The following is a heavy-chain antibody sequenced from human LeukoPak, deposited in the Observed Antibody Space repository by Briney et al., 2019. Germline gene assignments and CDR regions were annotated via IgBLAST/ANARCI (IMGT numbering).Heavy chain of an antibody. J-gene: IGHJ4*02. CDR2: IYYSGST. CDR3: ARLVAGSVFDY. D-gene: IGHD6-19*01. V-gene: IGHV4-39*01. Sequence: SETLSLTCTVSGGSISSSSYYWGWIRQPPGKGLEWIGSIYYSGSTYYNPSLKSRVTISVDTSKNQFSPKLSSVTAADTAVYYCARLVAGSVFDYWGQGTLVTVSS. CDR1: GGSISSSSYY.